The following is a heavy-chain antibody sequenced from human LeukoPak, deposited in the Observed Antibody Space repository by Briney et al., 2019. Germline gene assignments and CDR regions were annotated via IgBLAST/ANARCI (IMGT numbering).Heavy chain of an antibody. J-gene: IGHJ5*02. V-gene: IGHV4-39*01. CDR2: IYYSGST. Sequence: SETLSLTCTVSGGSISSSSYYWGWIRQPPGKGLEWIGSIYYSGSTYYKASLKSRVTISVYTSKNQFSLKLTSVTAADTAIYYCARQRAYYYDSSGHYQGWFDPWGQGTLVTVSA. D-gene: IGHD3-22*01. CDR1: GGSISSSSYY. CDR3: ARQRAYYYDSSGHYQGWFDP.